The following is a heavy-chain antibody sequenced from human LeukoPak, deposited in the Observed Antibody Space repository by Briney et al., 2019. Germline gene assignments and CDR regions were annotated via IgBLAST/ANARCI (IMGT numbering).Heavy chain of an antibody. J-gene: IGHJ4*02. V-gene: IGHV4-59*01. CDR2: IYYSGST. D-gene: IGHD4-17*01. CDR3: ARDYGDYFDY. Sequence: SETLSLTCTVSGVSISNYYWSWIRQPPGKGLEWIGYIYYSGSTNYNPSLKSRVIISVDTSKNQFSLKLSSVAAADTAVYYCARDYGDYFDYWGQGTLVTVSS. CDR1: GVSISNYY.